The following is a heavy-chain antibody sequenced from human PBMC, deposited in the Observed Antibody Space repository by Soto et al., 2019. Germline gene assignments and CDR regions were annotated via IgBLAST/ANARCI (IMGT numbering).Heavy chain of an antibody. CDR2: ISASGGRT. CDR3: AKDLEVLSARFES. Sequence: GGSLRLSCRASGFTFGNYAMAWVRQAPGKGLEWVSGISASGGRTYYADSAKGRFTISRDNSNNTLYLQMSSLRAEDTAVYYCAKDLEVLSARFESWGQGALVTVSS. V-gene: IGHV3-23*01. D-gene: IGHD2-15*01. CDR1: GFTFGNYA. J-gene: IGHJ4*02.